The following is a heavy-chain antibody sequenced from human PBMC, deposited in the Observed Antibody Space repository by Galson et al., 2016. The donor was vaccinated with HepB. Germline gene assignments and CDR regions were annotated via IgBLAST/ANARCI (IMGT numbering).Heavy chain of an antibody. CDR3: ARGPLGEFQSYYFDQ. CDR1: GFTFSSYS. CDR2: ISSSSSTI. Sequence: SLRLSCAASGFTFSSYSMNWVRQAPGKGLEWVSYISSSSSTIYYADSVKGRFTISRDNSKNTVYLQLNSLRAEDTAVYYCARGPLGEFQSYYFDQWGQGTLVTVSS. V-gene: IGHV3-48*01. D-gene: IGHD3-16*01. J-gene: IGHJ4*02.